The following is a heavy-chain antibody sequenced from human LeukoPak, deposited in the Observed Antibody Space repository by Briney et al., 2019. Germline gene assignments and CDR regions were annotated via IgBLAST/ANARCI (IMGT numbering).Heavy chain of an antibody. CDR1: GFTVSTNY. V-gene: IGHV3-53*01. Sequence: QAGGSLRLSCAASGFTVSTNYMSWVRQAPGEGLEWVSVIYSGGSTYYADSVKGRFTISRDNSKNTLYLQMNSLRADDTAVYYCARGEPLLSTSPPFDYWGQGTLVTVSS. CDR3: ARGEPLLSTSPPFDY. D-gene: IGHD1-14*01. J-gene: IGHJ4*02. CDR2: IYSGGST.